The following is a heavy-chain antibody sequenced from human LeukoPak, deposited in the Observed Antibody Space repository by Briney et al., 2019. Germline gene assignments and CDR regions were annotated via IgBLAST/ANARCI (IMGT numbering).Heavy chain of an antibody. CDR3: AKSLYPDAFDI. Sequence: GGSLRLSCAASGFTFRSHDMRWVRQAPGKGLEWVTFVRFDGSDKKYADSVKGRFTISRDNSKNTLSLQMISLRAEDTAGYYCAKSLYPDAFDIWGPGTMVTVS. CDR1: GFTFRSHD. CDR2: VRFDGSDK. V-gene: IGHV3-30*02. D-gene: IGHD2-8*01. J-gene: IGHJ3*02.